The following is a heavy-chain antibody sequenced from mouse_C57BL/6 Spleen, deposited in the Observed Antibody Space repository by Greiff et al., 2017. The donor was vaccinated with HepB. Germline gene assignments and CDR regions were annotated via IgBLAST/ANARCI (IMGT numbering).Heavy chain of an antibody. Sequence: DVHLVESGGGLVQPGGSLSLSCAASGFTFTDYYMSWVRQPPGKALEWLGFIRNKANGYTTEYSASVKGRFTISRDNSQSILYLQMNALRAEDSATYYCARYLYGNRYAMDYWGQGTSVTVSS. CDR1: GFTFTDYY. CDR3: ARYLYGNRYAMDY. CDR2: IRNKANGYTT. J-gene: IGHJ4*01. V-gene: IGHV7-3*01. D-gene: IGHD2-1*01.